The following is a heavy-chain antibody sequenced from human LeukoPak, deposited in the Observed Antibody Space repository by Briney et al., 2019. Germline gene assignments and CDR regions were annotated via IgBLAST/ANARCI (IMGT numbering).Heavy chain of an antibody. J-gene: IGHJ5*02. D-gene: IGHD1-14*01. CDR1: GFTFSSYG. Sequence: GRSLRLSCAASGFTFSSYGMHWVRQAPGKGREWVALIRYDGSNRYYADSVKGRFTISRDNSKYTPYLQMNSLRAEDTSIYFCTKDTTPPKAGFDPWGQGTLVTVSS. CDR2: IRYDGSNR. CDR3: TKDTTPPKAGFDP. V-gene: IGHV3-30*02.